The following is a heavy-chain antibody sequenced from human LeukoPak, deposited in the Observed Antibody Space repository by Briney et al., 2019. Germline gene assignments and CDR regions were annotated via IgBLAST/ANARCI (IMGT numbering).Heavy chain of an antibody. CDR2: IYTSGST. V-gene: IGHV4-4*07. Sequence: SETLSLTCTVSGGSISSYYWSWIRQPAGKGLEWIGRIYTSGSTNYNPSLKSRVTMSVDTSKNQFSLKLSSVTAADTAVYYCARDQSIAAAGTNFDHWGQGTLVTVSS. D-gene: IGHD6-13*01. CDR1: GGSISSYY. CDR3: ARDQSIAAAGTNFDH. J-gene: IGHJ4*02.